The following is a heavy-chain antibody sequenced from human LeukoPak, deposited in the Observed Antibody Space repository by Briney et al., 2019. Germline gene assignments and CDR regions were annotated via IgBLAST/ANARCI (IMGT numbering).Heavy chain of an antibody. CDR3: ASDRDHAFDY. J-gene: IGHJ4*02. Sequence: QPGGSLRLSCTASGFTFNNAWMSWVRQAPGKGLEWVSYITSSDGATYYADSVKGRFTISRDNAKNSLYLQMNSLRDDDTAVYFCASDRDHAFDYWGQGTLVTVSS. V-gene: IGHV3-48*02. CDR1: GFTFNNAW. CDR2: ITSSDGAT. D-gene: IGHD1-14*01.